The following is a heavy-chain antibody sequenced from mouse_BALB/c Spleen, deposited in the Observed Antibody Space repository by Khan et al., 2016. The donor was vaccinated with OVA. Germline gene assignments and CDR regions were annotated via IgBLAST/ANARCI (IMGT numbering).Heavy chain of an antibody. D-gene: IGHD1-1*02. CDR2: INTYTGEP. CDR1: GYSFTNYG. V-gene: IGHV9-3-1*01. CDR3: ASGGYWCFDV. J-gene: IGHJ1*01. Sequence: QVQLKQSGPEVKKPGETVKISCKASGYSFTNYGMNWVRQAPGKGLKWMGWINTYTGEPTYADDFKGRFAFSLDTSASTAYLQINNLKNEDTATCVCASGGYWCFDVWGAGTTVTVSS.